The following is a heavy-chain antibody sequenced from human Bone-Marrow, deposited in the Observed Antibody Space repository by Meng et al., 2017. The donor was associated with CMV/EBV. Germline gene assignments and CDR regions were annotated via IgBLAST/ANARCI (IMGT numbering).Heavy chain of an antibody. CDR3: PRTYRIVVTGTHYYYDVMAV. J-gene: IGHJ6*02. V-gene: IGHV3-49*04. CDR1: GFTLGDYA. D-gene: IGHD6-19*01. CDR2: IRSRDYGGTT. Sequence: GESLKISCPTSGFTLGDYAITWVRQAPGKGLEWVAFIRSRDYGGTTDYAASVKGRFTVSRDDSKSIAYLEMNSLKVEDTAVYYCPRTYRIVVTGTHYYYDVMAVWGQGHTV.